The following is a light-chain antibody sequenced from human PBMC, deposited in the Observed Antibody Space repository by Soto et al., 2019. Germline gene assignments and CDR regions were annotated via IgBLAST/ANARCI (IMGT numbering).Light chain of an antibody. V-gene: IGKV3-15*01. Sequence: EVVMTQSPATLSVSPGARATLSCRARQSVSTNLAWYQHKTGQAPRLLIYGASTRATDTPARFSGSGSGTEFTLTISGLQSEDFAIYYCQQYHNSPPFTFGGGTTVEIK. CDR1: QSVSTN. CDR2: GAS. CDR3: QQYHNSPPFT. J-gene: IGKJ4*01.